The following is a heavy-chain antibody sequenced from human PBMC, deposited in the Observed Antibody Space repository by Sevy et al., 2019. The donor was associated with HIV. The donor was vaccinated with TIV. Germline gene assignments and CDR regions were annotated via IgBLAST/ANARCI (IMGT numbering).Heavy chain of an antibody. CDR3: AKDGSLRRILNYYFDY. J-gene: IGHJ4*02. CDR1: GFTFSSYA. V-gene: IGHV3-23*01. CDR2: ISGSGGST. D-gene: IGHD3-10*01. Sequence: GGSLRLSCAASGFTFSSYAMSWVRQAPGKGLEWVSAISGSGGSTYYADSVKGRFTISRDNSKNTLYLRMNSLRAEDTAVYYCAKDGSLRRILNYYFDYWGQGTLVTVSS.